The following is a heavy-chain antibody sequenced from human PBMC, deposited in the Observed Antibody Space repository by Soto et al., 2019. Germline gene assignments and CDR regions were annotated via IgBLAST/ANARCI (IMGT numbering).Heavy chain of an antibody. V-gene: IGHV3-33*01. J-gene: IGHJ6*02. D-gene: IGHD6-13*01. CDR3: ARDRIPRGSSQLGMDV. CDR1: GFTFSSYG. CDR2: IWYDGSNK. Sequence: QVQLVEAGGGVVQPGRSLRLSCAASGFTFSSYGMHWVRQAPGKGLEWVAVIWYDGSNKYYADSVKGRFTISRDNSKNTLYLQMNSLRAADTAVYYCARDRIPRGSSQLGMDVWGQGTTVTVSS.